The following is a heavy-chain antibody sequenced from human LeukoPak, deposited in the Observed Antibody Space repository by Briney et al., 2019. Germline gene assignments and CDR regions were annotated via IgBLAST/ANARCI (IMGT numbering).Heavy chain of an antibody. CDR1: GFTFSSYG. D-gene: IGHD3-10*01. CDR3: AKDGFEYYYGSGSQGYFDY. Sequence: GGSLRLSCAASGFTFSSYGMNWVRQAPGKGLEWVSAISGSGGSTYYADSVKGRFTISRDNSKNTLYLQMNSLRAEDTAVYYCAKDGFEYYYGSGSQGYFDYWGQGTLVTVSS. V-gene: IGHV3-23*01. CDR2: ISGSGGST. J-gene: IGHJ4*02.